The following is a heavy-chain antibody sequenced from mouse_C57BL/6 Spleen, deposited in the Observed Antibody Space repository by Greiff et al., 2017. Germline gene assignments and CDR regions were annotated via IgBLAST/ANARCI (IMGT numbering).Heavy chain of an antibody. CDR2: ISYDGSN. J-gene: IGHJ1*03. CDR3: ARGDYYGSSYGWYFDV. D-gene: IGHD1-1*01. Sequence: DVKLQESGPGLVKPSQSLSLTCSVTGYSITSGYYWNWIRQFPGNKLEWMGYISYDGSNNYNPSLKNRISITRDTSKNQFFLKLNSVTTEDTATYYCARGDYYGSSYGWYFDVWGTGTTVTVSS. CDR1: GYSITSGYY. V-gene: IGHV3-6*01.